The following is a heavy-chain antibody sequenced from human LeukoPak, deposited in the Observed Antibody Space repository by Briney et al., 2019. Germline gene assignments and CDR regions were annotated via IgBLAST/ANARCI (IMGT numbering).Heavy chain of an antibody. Sequence: PSETLSLTCTVSGGSYYWSWIRQPPGKGLEWIGFVYYSGNTNYNPSLKSRVTISLDTSKNQFSLKLRSVTTADTAVYYCARGRYQLDYWGQGTVVSVSS. CDR1: GGSYY. D-gene: IGHD2-2*01. J-gene: IGHJ4*02. CDR2: VYYSGNT. CDR3: ARGRYQLDY. V-gene: IGHV4-59*01.